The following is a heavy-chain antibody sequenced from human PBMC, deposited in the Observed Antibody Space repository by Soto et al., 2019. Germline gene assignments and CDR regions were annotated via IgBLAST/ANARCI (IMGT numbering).Heavy chain of an antibody. Sequence: GGSLRLSCAASGFTFSSYAMSWVRQAPGKGLEWVSAISGSGGSIYYADSVKGRFTISRDNSKNTLYLQMNSLRAEDTAVYYCAKDPYYDSSGFYAFDIWGQGTMVTVSS. J-gene: IGHJ3*02. CDR3: AKDPYYDSSGFYAFDI. V-gene: IGHV3-23*01. CDR1: GFTFSSYA. CDR2: ISGSGGSI. D-gene: IGHD3-22*01.